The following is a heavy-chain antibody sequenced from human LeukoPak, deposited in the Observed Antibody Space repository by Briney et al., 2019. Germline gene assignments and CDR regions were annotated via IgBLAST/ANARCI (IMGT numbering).Heavy chain of an antibody. CDR2: ISGSGGST. CDR3: AREVDSSGYYSPVVPNRNYHYGMDV. CDR1: GFTVSSNY. Sequence: GGSLRLSCAASGFTVSSNYMSWVRQAPGKGLEWVSAISGSGGSTYYADSVKGRFTISRDNSKNTLYLQMNSLRAEDTAVYYCAREVDSSGYYSPVVPNRNYHYGMDVWGQGTTVTVSS. V-gene: IGHV3-23*01. D-gene: IGHD3-22*01. J-gene: IGHJ6*02.